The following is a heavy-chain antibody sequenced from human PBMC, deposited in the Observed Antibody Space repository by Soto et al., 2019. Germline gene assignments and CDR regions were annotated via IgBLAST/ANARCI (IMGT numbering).Heavy chain of an antibody. J-gene: IGHJ4*02. V-gene: IGHV4-31*03. CDR2: LYYSGGT. CDR1: GGSISSGGYY. CDR3: ARSRGYDYYYFDY. D-gene: IGHD5-12*01. Sequence: QVQLQESGPGLVKPSQTLSLTCTVSGGSISSGGYYWTWIRQHPGKGLEWFGYLYYSGGTYYNPSRMSRVTLSVDTSKNQFSLKLSSVTAADTAVYYCARSRGYDYYYFDYWGQRTLFTVSS.